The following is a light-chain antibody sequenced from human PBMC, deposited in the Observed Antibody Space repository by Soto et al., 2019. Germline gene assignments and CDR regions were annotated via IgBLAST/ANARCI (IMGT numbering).Light chain of an antibody. J-gene: IGKJ1*01. V-gene: IGKV3-11*01. CDR3: QQRAKWPRT. CDR1: QSVSNS. CDR2: GAS. Sequence: EIVLTQSPATLSLSPGEIATLSCWASQSVSNSLAWFQQRPGQAPRLLIYGASDRATGIPARVSGTGSGTDFTLTISSLEPEDFAVYYCQQRAKWPRTFGQGTKVEIK.